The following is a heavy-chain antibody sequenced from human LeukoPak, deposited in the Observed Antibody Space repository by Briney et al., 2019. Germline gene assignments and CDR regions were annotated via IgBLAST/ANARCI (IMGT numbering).Heavy chain of an antibody. Sequence: ASVKVSCKASGYTFTSYYMHWVRQAPGQGFEWMGIINPSGGSTSYAQKFQGRVTMTRDTSTSTAYMELSSLRSEDTAVYYCARTRYDSSGYNYYYYGMDVWGQGTTVTVSS. CDR2: INPSGGST. CDR3: ARTRYDSSGYNYYYYGMDV. V-gene: IGHV1-46*01. J-gene: IGHJ6*02. CDR1: GYTFTSYY. D-gene: IGHD3-22*01.